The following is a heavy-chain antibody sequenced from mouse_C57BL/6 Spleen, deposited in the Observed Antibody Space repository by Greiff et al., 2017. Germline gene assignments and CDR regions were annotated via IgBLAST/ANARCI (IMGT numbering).Heavy chain of an antibody. CDR2: INPSTGGT. D-gene: IGHD2-1*01. Sequence: VQLQQSGPELVKPGASVKISCKASGYSFTGYYMNWVKQSPEKSLEWIGEINPSTGGTTYKQKFKAKATLTVDKSSSTAYMQLKSLTSEDSAVYYCARNYGNFAWFAYWGQGTLVTVSA. V-gene: IGHV1-42*01. CDR1: GYSFTGYY. J-gene: IGHJ3*01. CDR3: ARNYGNFAWFAY.